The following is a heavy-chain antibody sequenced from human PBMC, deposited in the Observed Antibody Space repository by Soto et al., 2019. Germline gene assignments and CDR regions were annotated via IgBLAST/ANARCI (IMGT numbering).Heavy chain of an antibody. Sequence: ASVKVSCKASGYTFSSDGISWVRQAPGQGLEWMGWISAYNGNTNYAQKLQGRVTMTTDTSTSTAYMELRSLRSDDTAVYYCARVKGSGYHNWFDPWGQGTLVTVSS. CDR2: ISAYNGNT. J-gene: IGHJ5*02. V-gene: IGHV1-18*01. D-gene: IGHD3-22*01. CDR1: GYTFSSDG. CDR3: ARVKGSGYHNWFDP.